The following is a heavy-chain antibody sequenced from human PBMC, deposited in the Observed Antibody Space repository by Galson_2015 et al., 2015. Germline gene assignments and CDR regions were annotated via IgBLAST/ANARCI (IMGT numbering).Heavy chain of an antibody. CDR1: GDSVSSNSAA. D-gene: IGHD3-22*01. Sequence: CAISGDSVSSNSAAWNWIRQSPSRGLEWLGRTYYRSNWYDDYALSMKSRITINADTSKNQFSLQLNSATPEDTAVYYCAREVKTDSRWAFESWGQGTLVTVSS. CDR2: TYYRSNWYD. J-gene: IGHJ4*02. V-gene: IGHV6-1*01. CDR3: AREVKTDSRWAFES.